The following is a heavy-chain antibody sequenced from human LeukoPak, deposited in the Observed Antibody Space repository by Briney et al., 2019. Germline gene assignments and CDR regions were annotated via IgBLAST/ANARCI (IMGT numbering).Heavy chain of an antibody. CDR2: ISYDGSNK. V-gene: IGHV3-30-3*01. J-gene: IGHJ6*02. CDR1: GFTFSSYA. CDR3: ARGDGPYYYYYGMDV. Sequence: GGSLRLSCAASGFTFSSYAMHWVRQAPGKGLEWVADISYDGSNKYYADSVKGRITISRDNSKNTLYLQMNSLRAEDTAVYYCARGDGPYYYYYGMDVWGQGTTVTVSS.